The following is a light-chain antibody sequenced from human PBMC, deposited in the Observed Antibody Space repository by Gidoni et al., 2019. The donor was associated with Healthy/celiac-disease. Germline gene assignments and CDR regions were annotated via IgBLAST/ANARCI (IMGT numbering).Light chain of an antibody. CDR1: QSISSY. CDR2: AAS. CDR3: QQSYSTPPT. V-gene: IGKV1-39*01. J-gene: IGKJ2*01. Sequence: DIQMTQSPSSLSASVGDRVTITGRASQSISSYVNWYQQKPGKAPKLLLYAASRLQSGVPSRFSGSGSGTDFTLTISSLQPEDFATYYCQQSYSTPPTFGQGTKLEIK.